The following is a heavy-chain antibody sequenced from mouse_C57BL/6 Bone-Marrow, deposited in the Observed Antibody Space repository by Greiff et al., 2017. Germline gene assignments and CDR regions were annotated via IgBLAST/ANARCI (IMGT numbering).Heavy chain of an antibody. J-gene: IGHJ2*01. Sequence: EVQLQQSGAELVRPGASVKLSCTASGFNIKDDYMHWVKQRPEQGLEWIGWIDPENGDTEYASKFQGKATITADTSSNTAYLQLSSLTAEDTAVYYCTPLHFDSWGQGTTLTVSS. CDR3: TPLHFDS. V-gene: IGHV14-4*01. D-gene: IGHD1-1*01. CDR1: GFNIKDDY. CDR2: IDPENGDT.